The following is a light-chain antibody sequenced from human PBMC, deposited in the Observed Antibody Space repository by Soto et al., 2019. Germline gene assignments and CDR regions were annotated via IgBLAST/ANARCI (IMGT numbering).Light chain of an antibody. CDR1: QSVRSNY. V-gene: IGKV3-20*01. CDR2: GAF. CDR3: QHFGGTTFT. Sequence: EIVLTQSPGTLSLSPWERATLSCRASQSVRSNYLAWYQQKPGQAPRFLIYGAFSRATGIPDRFSGSGSGTHFTLTISRLEPGDFAVYYCQHFGGTTFTFGQGTRLEIK. J-gene: IGKJ5*01.